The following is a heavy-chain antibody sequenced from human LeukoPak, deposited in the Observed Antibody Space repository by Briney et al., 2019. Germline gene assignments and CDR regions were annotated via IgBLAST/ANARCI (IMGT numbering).Heavy chain of an antibody. CDR2: ITTNSGGT. J-gene: IGHJ4*02. CDR1: GYTFTGYS. CDR3: ARVPHKLYSAYDKGY. D-gene: IGHD5-12*01. V-gene: IGHV1-2*02. Sequence: ASVKVSCKASGYTFTGYSMHWVRQAPGQGLGWMGWITTNSGGTNYAQPFPGKVTMTRDTSISTDYMELSSLGSDDTAVYYCARVPHKLYSAYDKGYWGQGTLVTVSS.